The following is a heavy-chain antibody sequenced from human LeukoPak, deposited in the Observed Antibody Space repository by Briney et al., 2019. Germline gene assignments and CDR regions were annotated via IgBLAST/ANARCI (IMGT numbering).Heavy chain of an antibody. CDR3: TTVRWLDDYYYYYYMDV. Sequence: GGSLRLSCAASAFTFSNVWMGWVRQAPGKGLEWVGRIKSKTDGGTTDYAAPVKGRFTISRDDSKNTLYLQMNSLKTEDTAVYYCTTVRWLDDYYYYYYMDVWGKRTTVTVSS. D-gene: IGHD4-23*01. CDR2: IKSKTDGGTT. J-gene: IGHJ6*03. CDR1: AFTFSNVW. V-gene: IGHV3-15*01.